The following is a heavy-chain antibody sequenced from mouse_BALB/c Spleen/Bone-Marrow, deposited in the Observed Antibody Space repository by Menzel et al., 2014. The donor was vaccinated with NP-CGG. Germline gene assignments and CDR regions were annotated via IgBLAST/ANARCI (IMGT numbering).Heavy chain of an antibody. Sequence: EVQLQQSGTVLARPGASVQMSCKASGYTFTSYWMHWGKQRPGQGLEWIGAIYPGNSDTNYNQNFKGKAKLTAVTSSSTAYMELSSLTDEDSAVYYCTRDDGNSWYFDVWGAGTTVTVSS. CDR2: IYPGNSDT. CDR3: TRDDGNSWYFDV. CDR1: GYTFTSYW. V-gene: IGHV1-5*01. D-gene: IGHD2-1*01. J-gene: IGHJ1*01.